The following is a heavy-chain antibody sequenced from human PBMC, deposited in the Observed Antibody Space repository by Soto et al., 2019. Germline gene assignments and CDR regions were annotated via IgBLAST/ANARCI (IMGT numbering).Heavy chain of an antibody. J-gene: IGHJ4*02. V-gene: IGHV3-33*01. Sequence: QVQVVESGGGVVQPGRSLRLSCAASGFTFSSYGMHWVRQAPGKGLEWVAVIWYDGSNKHYADSVKGRFTISRDNSKNTLYVQMNSLRAEDTAVYYWARGYSHGSIDYWGQGTLVTVSS. CDR1: GFTFSSYG. CDR3: ARGYSHGSIDY. CDR2: IWYDGSNK. D-gene: IGHD5-18*01.